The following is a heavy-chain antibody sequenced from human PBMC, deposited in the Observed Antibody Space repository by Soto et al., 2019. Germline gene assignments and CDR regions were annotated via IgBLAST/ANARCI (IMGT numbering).Heavy chain of an antibody. D-gene: IGHD3-22*01. CDR1: GFTFNTYA. J-gene: IGHJ4*02. CDR3: ARSSGGYDSSEAY. V-gene: IGHV3-30-3*01. Sequence: QVQLVESGGGVVQPGRSLRLSCVASGFTFNTYAIHWVRQAPGKGLEWVTVISYDGSNKYYADSVKGRFTISRANSKDTVYLQKISLRSEDTAVYYCARSSGGYDSSEAYWGQGTLVTVSS. CDR2: ISYDGSNK.